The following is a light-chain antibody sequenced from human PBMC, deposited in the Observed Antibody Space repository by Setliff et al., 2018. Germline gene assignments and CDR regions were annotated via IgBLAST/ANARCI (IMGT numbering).Light chain of an antibody. CDR1: SSDVGSYDL. Sequence: SVLTQPASVSGSPGQSITISCSGTSSDVGSYDLVSWYQQHPGKAPKLIIYGVSDRPSGVSSRFSGSKSGNTAYLTISGLQTEDEAEYYCNAYASDTTYVFGSGTKV. CDR3: NAYASDTTYV. V-gene: IGLV2-14*03. CDR2: GVS. J-gene: IGLJ1*01.